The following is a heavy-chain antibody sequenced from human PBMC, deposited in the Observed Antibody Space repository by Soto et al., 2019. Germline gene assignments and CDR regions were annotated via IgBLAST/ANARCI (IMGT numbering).Heavy chain of an antibody. CDR1: GFSFNTYA. J-gene: IGHJ6*02. D-gene: IGHD3-10*01. CDR2: INYSGRTT. CDR3: VKQRGSGKTYYYNMDV. Sequence: EVQLLESGGGLVQPGGSLRLSCETSGFSFNTYAMTWVRQAPGMGLEWVAVINYSGRTTFHAQSVTGRFTISRDNSRNTVFLQMDSLIAEDTAVYYGVKQRGSGKTYYYNMDVWGLGTTVIVS. V-gene: IGHV3-23*01.